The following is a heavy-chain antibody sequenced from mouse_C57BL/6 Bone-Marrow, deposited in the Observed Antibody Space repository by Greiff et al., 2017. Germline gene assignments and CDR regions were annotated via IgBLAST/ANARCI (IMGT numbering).Heavy chain of an antibody. V-gene: IGHV1-64*01. CDR2: IHPNSGST. CDR1: GYTFTSYW. Sequence: LQQPGAELVKPGASVKLSCKASGYTFTSYWMHWVKQRPGQGLEWIGMIHPNSGSTNYNEKFKSKATLTVDKSSSTAYMQLSSLTSEDSAVYYCARLGWLLRDWYFDVWGTGTTVTVSS. CDR3: ARLGWLLRDWYFDV. J-gene: IGHJ1*03. D-gene: IGHD2-3*01.